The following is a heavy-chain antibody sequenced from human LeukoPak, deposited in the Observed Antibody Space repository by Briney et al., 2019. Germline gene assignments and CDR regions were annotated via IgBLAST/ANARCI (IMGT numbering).Heavy chain of an antibody. CDR2: FDTEDGET. D-gene: IGHD4-23*01. Sequence: ASVKVSCTVYGYTLTELSMHWVRQAPGKGLDWMGRFDTEDGETIYAQEFQGRVTMTEDTSTDTAYMELSSLRSEDTAVYYCATEPRRWVVPPWFDPWGQGTLVTVSS. J-gene: IGHJ5*02. CDR3: ATEPRRWVVPPWFDP. V-gene: IGHV1-24*01. CDR1: GYTLTELS.